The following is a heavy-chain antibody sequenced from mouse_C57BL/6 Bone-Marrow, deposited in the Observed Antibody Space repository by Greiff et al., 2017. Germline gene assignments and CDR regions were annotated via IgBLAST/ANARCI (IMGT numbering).Heavy chain of an antibody. J-gene: IGHJ4*01. CDR3: ARDPMMTTGYYYAMDY. V-gene: IGHV1-50*01. CDR1: GYTFTSYW. CDR2: IDPSDSYT. Sequence: QVHVKQPGAELVKPGASVKLSCKASGYTFTSYWMQWVKQRPGQGLEWIGEIDPSDSYTNYNQKFKGKATLTVDTSSSTAYMQLSSLTSEDSAVDYCARDPMMTTGYYYAMDYGGQGTSVTVSS. D-gene: IGHD2-13*01.